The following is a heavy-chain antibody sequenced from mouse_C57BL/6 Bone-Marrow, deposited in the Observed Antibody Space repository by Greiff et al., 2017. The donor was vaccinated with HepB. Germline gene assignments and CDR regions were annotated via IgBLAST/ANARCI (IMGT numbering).Heavy chain of an antibody. CDR3: ARYYEYDYAY. CDR1: GYTFTSYG. Sequence: QVQLKESGAELARPGASVKLSCKASGYTFTSYGISWVKQRTGQGLEWIGEIYPRSGNTYYNEKFKGKATLTADKSSSTAYMELRSLTSEDSAVYFWARYYEYDYAYWGQGTLVTVSA. V-gene: IGHV1-81*01. CDR2: IYPRSGNT. D-gene: IGHD2-4*01. J-gene: IGHJ3*01.